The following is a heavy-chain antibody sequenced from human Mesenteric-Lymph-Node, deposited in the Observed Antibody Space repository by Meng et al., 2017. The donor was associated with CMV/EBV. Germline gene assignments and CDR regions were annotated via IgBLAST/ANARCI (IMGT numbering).Heavy chain of an antibody. Sequence: TFTSYCMHWVRQAPGQGIEWLGIINPGGGSTSYAKKFQGRVTMTRDTSTSTVYMELSSLRSEDTAVYYCARGGSLRAYDSSGYYGCDYWGQGTLVTVSS. CDR1: TFTSYC. V-gene: IGHV1-46*01. J-gene: IGHJ4*02. CDR3: ARGGSLRAYDSSGYYGCDY. CDR2: INPGGGST. D-gene: IGHD3-22*01.